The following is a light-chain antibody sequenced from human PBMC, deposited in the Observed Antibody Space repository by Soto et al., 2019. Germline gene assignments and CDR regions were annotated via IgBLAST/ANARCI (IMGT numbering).Light chain of an antibody. CDR3: SAWDDSLSGPV. V-gene: IGLV1-47*01. Sequence: QSVLTQPPSASGTPGQRVTISCSGRSSNIGSNYVYWYQQLPGTAPKLLIYRNNQRPSGVPDRFSGSKSGTSGSLAISGLRADDEADYYCSAWDDSLSGPVFGGGTQLTVL. CDR2: RNN. CDR1: SSNIGSNY. J-gene: IGLJ7*01.